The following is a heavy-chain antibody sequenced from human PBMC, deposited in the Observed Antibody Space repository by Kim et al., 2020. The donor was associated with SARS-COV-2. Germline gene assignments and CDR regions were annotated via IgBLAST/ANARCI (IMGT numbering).Heavy chain of an antibody. D-gene: IGHD6-13*01. V-gene: IGHV4-39*07. Sequence: SETLSLTCTVSGGSISSSSYYWGWIRQPPGKGLEWIGSIYYSGSTYYNPSLKSRVTISVDTSKNQFSLKLSSVTAADTAVYYCARLVAAAGNLYYYYGMDVWGQGTTVTVSS. CDR1: GGSISSSSYY. J-gene: IGHJ6*02. CDR2: IYYSGST. CDR3: ARLVAAAGNLYYYYGMDV.